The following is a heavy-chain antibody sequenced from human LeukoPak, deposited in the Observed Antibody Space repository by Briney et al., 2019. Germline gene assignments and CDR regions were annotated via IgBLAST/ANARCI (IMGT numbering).Heavy chain of an antibody. CDR3: AKESRLGGASGSHHFDY. CDR1: GAPVNFYY. Sequence: TSETLSLTCTVSGAPVNFYYLSWIRHSAEKGLEWIGRIYTRGNTNYNPSLKSRVTLSVDTSRNQFSLMLSSVTAADTAVYYCAKESRLGGASGSHHFDYWGRGVLVTVSS. J-gene: IGHJ4*02. CDR2: IYTRGNT. D-gene: IGHD3-10*01. V-gene: IGHV4-4*07.